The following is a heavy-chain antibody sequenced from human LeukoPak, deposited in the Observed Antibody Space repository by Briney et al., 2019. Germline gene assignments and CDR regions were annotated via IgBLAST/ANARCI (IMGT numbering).Heavy chain of an antibody. V-gene: IGHV1-69*01. CDR1: GGTFSSYA. CDR2: IIPIFGTA. D-gene: IGHD3-16*01. J-gene: IGHJ3*02. Sequence: AASVKVSCKASGGTFSSYAISWVRQAPGQGLEWMGGIIPIFGTANYAQKFQGRVTITADESTSTAYMELSSLRSEDTAVYYCARDHWGSEAFDIWGQGAMVTVSS. CDR3: ARDHWGSEAFDI.